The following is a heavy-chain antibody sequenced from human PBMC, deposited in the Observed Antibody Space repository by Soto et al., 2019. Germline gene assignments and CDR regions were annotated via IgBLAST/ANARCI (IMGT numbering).Heavy chain of an antibody. V-gene: IGHV4-34*01. CDR3: ASRLFSIAAAGPTTLYYFDY. CDR1: GGSFSGYY. D-gene: IGHD6-13*01. Sequence: SETLSLTCAVYGGSFSGYYWSWIRQPPGKGLEWIGEINHSGSTNYNPSLKSRVTISVDTSKNQFSLKLSSVTAADTAVYYCASRLFSIAAAGPTTLYYFDYWGQGTLVTVSS. J-gene: IGHJ4*02. CDR2: INHSGST.